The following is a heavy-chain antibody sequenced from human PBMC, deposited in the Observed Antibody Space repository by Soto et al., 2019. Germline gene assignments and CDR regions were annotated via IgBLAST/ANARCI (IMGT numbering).Heavy chain of an antibody. J-gene: IGHJ3*01. Sequence: ETLSLTCTVSDGSISNHYLNWIRQSPGRGLEWIAFIYNNGITNYNPSLKSRVTISVDTSKNQFSLKLTSVTAADTAVYFCGRDPNAGVVGVWGQGTLVTVSS. CDR1: DGSISNHY. CDR2: IYNNGIT. D-gene: IGHD3-3*01. V-gene: IGHV4-59*11. CDR3: GRDPNAGVVGV.